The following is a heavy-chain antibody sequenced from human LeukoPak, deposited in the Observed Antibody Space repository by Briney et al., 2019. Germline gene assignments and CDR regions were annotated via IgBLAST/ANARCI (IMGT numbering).Heavy chain of an antibody. J-gene: IGHJ4*01. CDR3: ARYSSSSGGAAYYLDY. Sequence: PGGSLRLSCTASGFTLRNYWMHWVHQVPGKRLVWVSRISGDGSVTNYADSVQGRFPISRDNAKNILYLQINSLRSEDTAVYYCARYSSSSGGAAYYLDYWGHGTLVTVSS. V-gene: IGHV3-74*01. CDR2: ISGDGSVT. D-gene: IGHD6-6*01. CDR1: GFTLRNYW.